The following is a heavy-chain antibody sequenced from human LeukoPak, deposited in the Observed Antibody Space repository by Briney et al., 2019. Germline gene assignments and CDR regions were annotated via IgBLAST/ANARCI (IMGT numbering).Heavy chain of an antibody. CDR1: GFSFSSYA. Sequence: GALRLSCAASGFSFSSYAMSWVRQAPGKGLEWVSAISGSGGSTYYADSVKGRFTISRDNSKNTLYLQMNSLRAEDTAVYYCAKDTYYYGSGSYPPDYWGQGTLVTVSS. CDR2: ISGSGGST. V-gene: IGHV3-23*01. J-gene: IGHJ4*02. D-gene: IGHD3-10*01. CDR3: AKDTYYYGSGSYPPDY.